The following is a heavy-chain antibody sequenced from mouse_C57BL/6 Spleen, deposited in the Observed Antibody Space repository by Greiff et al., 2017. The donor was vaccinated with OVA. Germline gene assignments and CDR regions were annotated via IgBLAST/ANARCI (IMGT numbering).Heavy chain of an antibody. V-gene: IGHV5-9-1*02. J-gene: IGHJ3*01. CDR1: GFTFSSYA. Sequence: EVKLVESGEGLVKPGGSLKLSCAASGFTFSSYAMSWVRQTPEKRLEWVAYISSGGDYIYYADTVKGRFTISRDNARNTLYLQMSSLKSEDTAMYYCTRDGYYEEIAYWGQGTLVTVSA. CDR2: ISSGGDYI. CDR3: TRDGYYEEIAY. D-gene: IGHD2-4*01.